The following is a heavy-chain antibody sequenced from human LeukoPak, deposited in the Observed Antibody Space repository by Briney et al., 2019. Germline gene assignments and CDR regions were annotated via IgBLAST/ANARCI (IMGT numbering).Heavy chain of an antibody. V-gene: IGHV1-2*02. CDR3: ARGILAAAGTSVTYYFDY. CDR2: INPNSGGT. D-gene: IGHD6-13*01. Sequence: ASVKVSCKASGYTFTGYYMHWVRQAPGQGLEWMGWINPNSGGTNYAQKFQGRVTMTRDTSISTAYMELSSLRSEDTAVYYCARGILAAAGTSVTYYFDYWGQGTLVTVSS. CDR1: GYTFTGYY. J-gene: IGHJ4*02.